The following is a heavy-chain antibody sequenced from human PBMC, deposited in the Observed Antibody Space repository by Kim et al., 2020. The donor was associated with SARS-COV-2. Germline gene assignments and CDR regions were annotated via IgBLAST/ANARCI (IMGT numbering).Heavy chain of an antibody. CDR3: ARDDPDYYDGSGSYPPSEY. J-gene: IGHJ4*02. V-gene: IGHV3-48*02. CDR1: GFRFSSCS. CDR2: ISSSSSSI. D-gene: IGHD3-10*01. Sequence: GGYLRLSCAASGFRFSSCSMNWVRQAPGKGLERVAYISSSSSSIFYADSVKGRFTISRDNAKNSLFLQMSGLRDEDTAVYYCARDDPDYYDGSGSYPPSEYWGQETLVTVSS.